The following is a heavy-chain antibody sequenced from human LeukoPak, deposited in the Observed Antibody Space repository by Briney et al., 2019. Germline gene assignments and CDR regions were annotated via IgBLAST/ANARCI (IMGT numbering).Heavy chain of an antibody. D-gene: IGHD6-19*01. V-gene: IGHV3-11*01. CDR3: ARSTLPGRSGRTEFFQH. Sequence: AGGSLRLSCAASGFTFSNYYMTWIRQAPGKGLQWISFISDSGDTIYYADSVEGRFTISRDNAKNSLYLQMHSLRAEATAMYYCARSTLPGRSGRTEFFQHWGQGTLVTVSS. CDR1: GFTFSNYY. CDR2: ISDSGDTI. J-gene: IGHJ1*01.